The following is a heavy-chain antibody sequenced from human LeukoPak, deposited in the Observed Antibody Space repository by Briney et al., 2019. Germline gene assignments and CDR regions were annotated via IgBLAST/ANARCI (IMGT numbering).Heavy chain of an antibody. CDR3: ASPAGSFIAARPYYYYYMDV. CDR1: GGTFSSYA. V-gene: IGHV1-69*13. CDR2: IIPIFGTA. D-gene: IGHD6-6*01. Sequence: ASVKVSCKASGGTFSSYAISWVRQAPGQGLEWMGGIIPIFGTANYAQKFQGRVTITADESTSTACMELSSLRSEDTAVYYCASPAGSFIAARPYYYYYMDVWGKGTTVTVSS. J-gene: IGHJ6*03.